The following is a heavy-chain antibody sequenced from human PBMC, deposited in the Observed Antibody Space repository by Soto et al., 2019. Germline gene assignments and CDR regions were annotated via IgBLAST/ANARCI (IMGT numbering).Heavy chain of an antibody. CDR2: IYTSGST. D-gene: IGHD3-3*01. CDR3: AGGGYDFWSGYYTGYYYGMDV. V-gene: IGHV4-4*07. CDR1: GGSISSYY. Sequence: PSETLSLTCTVSGGSISSYYWSWIRQPAGKGLEWIGRIYTSGSTNYNPSLKSRVTMSVDTSKNQFSLKLSSVTAADTAVYYCAGGGYDFWSGYYTGYYYGMDVWGQGTTVTVSS. J-gene: IGHJ6*02.